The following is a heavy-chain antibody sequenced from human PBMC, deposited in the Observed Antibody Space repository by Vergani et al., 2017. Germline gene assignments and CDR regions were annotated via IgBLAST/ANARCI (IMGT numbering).Heavy chain of an antibody. CDR2: MDYSGST. J-gene: IGHJ4*02. V-gene: IGHV4-39*01. CDR3: ASKRGACRAAYCHSYDV. Sequence: QVQLQQWGGGLLKPSETLSLTCTVSGDSVISTDYHWGWIRQPPGKGLEWIGSMDYSGSTSYNPSLESRISISFETPKNQFSLRLTSVTAADTAVYYCASKRGACRAAYCHSYDVWGPGTLVGVSS. D-gene: IGHD2-15*01. CDR1: GDSVISTDYH.